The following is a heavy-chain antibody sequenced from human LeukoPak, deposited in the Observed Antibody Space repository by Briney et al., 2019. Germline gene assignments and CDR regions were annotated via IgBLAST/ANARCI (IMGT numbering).Heavy chain of an antibody. J-gene: IGHJ4*02. V-gene: IGHV4-59*01. CDR2: IYYTGSA. Sequence: SETLSLTCSVSGGSIRNNYWSWLRQPPGKGLEWIAYIYYTGSANYNPSLKSRVTISVDTSKNQFSLKLSSVTAADTAVYYCASGSSGWHDYWGQGTLVTVSS. D-gene: IGHD6-19*01. CDR3: ASGSSGWHDY. CDR1: GGSIRNNY.